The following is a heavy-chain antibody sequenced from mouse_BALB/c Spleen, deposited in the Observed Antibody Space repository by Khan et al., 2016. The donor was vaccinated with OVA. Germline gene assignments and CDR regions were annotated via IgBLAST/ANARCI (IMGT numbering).Heavy chain of an antibody. D-gene: IGHD1-1*01. J-gene: IGHJ4*01. CDR2: ISSGGTYT. Sequence: EVELVESGGDLVKPGGSLKLSCAASGFTFSTYGMSWVRQTPDKRLEWVATISSGGTYTYYPDSVQGRFTISRDNAKNTLYLQMSSLRSEDTAMDYCARHWVGCMDYWGQGTSVTVSS. CDR1: GFTFSTYG. CDR3: ARHWVGCMDY. V-gene: IGHV5-6*01.